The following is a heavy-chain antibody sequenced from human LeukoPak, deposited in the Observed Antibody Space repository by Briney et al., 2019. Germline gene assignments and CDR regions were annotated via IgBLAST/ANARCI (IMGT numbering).Heavy chain of an antibody. V-gene: IGHV1-2*02. CDR2: INPNSGGT. CDR1: GYTFTGYY. D-gene: IGHD4-17*01. CDR3: AASFGSVTTIYYYYYMDV. Sequence: ASVKVSCKASGYTFTGYYMHWVRQAPGQGLEWMGWINPNSGGTNYAQKFQGRVTMTRDTSISTAYMELSRLRSDDAAVYYCAASFGSVTTIYYYYYMDVWGKGTTVTISS. J-gene: IGHJ6*03.